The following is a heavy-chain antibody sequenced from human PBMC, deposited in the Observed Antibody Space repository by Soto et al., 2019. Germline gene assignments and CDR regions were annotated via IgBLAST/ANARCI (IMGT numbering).Heavy chain of an antibody. J-gene: IGHJ4*02. V-gene: IGHV3-33*01. Sequence: GGSLRLSCAASGFTFSNYGMHWVRQAPGKGLEWVSCIWYDGSNKYYVDSVKGRFTISRDNSKNTVYLQMNSLRAEDTAVYYRARYSSGLDYWGQGTLVTVYS. CDR1: GFTFSNYG. CDR2: IWYDGSNK. D-gene: IGHD6-19*01. CDR3: ARYSSGLDY.